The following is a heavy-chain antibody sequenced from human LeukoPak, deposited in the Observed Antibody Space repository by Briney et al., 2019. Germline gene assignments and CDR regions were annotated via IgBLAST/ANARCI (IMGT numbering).Heavy chain of an antibody. CDR3: ARATYSQVVPAAESYYYYGMDV. CDR1: GYTFTSYY. V-gene: IGHV1-46*01. CDR2: INPSGGST. Sequence: ASVKVSCKASGYTFTSYYMHWVRQAPGQGLEWMGIINPSGGSTSYAQKFQGRVTMTRDTSTSTVYMELSSLRSDDTAVYYCARATYSQVVPAAESYYYYGMDVWGQGTTVTVSS. D-gene: IGHD2-2*01. J-gene: IGHJ6*02.